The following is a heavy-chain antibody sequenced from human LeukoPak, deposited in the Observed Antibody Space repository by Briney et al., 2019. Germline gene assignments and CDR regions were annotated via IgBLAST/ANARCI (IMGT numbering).Heavy chain of an antibody. CDR3: ARGKGDFPPYYYYYMDV. CDR2: IYYSGST. V-gene: IGHV4-59*01. D-gene: IGHD3-16*01. J-gene: IGHJ6*03. Sequence: SETLSLTCTVSGGSISSYYWSWIRQPPGKGLEWIGYIYYSGSTNYNPSLKSRVTISVDTSKNQFSLKLSSVTAADTAVYYCARGKGDFPPYYYYYMDVWGKGTTVTVSS. CDR1: GGSISSYY.